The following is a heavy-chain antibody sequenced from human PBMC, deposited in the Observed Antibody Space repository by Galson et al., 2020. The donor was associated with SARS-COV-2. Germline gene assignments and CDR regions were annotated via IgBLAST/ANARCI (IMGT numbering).Heavy chain of an antibody. D-gene: IGHD6-6*01. V-gene: IGHV3-30*18. CDR2: ISYDGSNK. CDR1: GFTFSSYG. Sequence: TGGSLRLSCAASGFTFSSYGMHWVRQAPGKGLEWVAVISYDGSNKYYADSVKGRFTISRDNSKNTLYLQMNSLRAEDTAVNYCAKVKYSSSSDYYYYYGMDVWGQGTTVTVSS. CDR3: AKVKYSSSSDYYYYYGMDV. J-gene: IGHJ6*02.